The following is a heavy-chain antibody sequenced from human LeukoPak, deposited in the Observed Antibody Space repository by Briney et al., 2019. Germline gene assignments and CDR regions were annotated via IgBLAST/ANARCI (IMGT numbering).Heavy chain of an antibody. D-gene: IGHD3-10*01. V-gene: IGHV1-2*02. J-gene: IGHJ4*02. CDR3: ARALWFGELS. CDR2: INPNSGGT. Sequence: SVKVSCKASGYTFTGYYMHWVRQAPGQGLEWMGWINPNSGGTNYAQKFQGRVTTTRDTSISTAYMELSRLRSDDTAVYYCARALWFGELSWDQGTLVTVSS. CDR1: GYTFTGYY.